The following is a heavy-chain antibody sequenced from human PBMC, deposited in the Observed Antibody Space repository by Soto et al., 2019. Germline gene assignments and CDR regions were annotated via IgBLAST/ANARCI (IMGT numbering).Heavy chain of an antibody. V-gene: IGHV4-30-4*01. J-gene: IGHJ5*02. CDR1: GGSISSGDYY. CDR2: IYYSGST. Sequence: QVQLQESGPGLVKPSQTLSLTCTVSGGSISSGDYYWSWIRQPPGKGLEWIGYIYYSGSTYYNPSLKSRVTISVDTSKNQFSLKLSSVTAADTAVYYCARARVTMVRGVIIPDNFDPWGQGTLVTVSS. CDR3: ARARVTMVRGVIIPDNFDP. D-gene: IGHD3-10*01.